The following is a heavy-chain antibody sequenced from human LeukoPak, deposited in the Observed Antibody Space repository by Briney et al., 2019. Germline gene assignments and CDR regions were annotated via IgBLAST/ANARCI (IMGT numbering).Heavy chain of an antibody. CDR3: ARHRGGGSIYYFDY. D-gene: IGHD2-2*01. V-gene: IGHV5-10-1*01. Sequence: GASLQISCKGSGSSFISYWISWVRQLPGKGLEWMGRIDPSDSYTNYSPSFQGHVTISADKSSSTAYLQWSSLKASDTAMSYCARHRGGGSIYYFDYWGQGTLVTVSS. CDR2: IDPSDSYT. CDR1: GSSFISYW. J-gene: IGHJ4*02.